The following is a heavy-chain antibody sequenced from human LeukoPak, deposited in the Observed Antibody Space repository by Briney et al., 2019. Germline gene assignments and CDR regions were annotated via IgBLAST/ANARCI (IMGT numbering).Heavy chain of an antibody. CDR3: ARVDYYDSSGYLLPLFDY. J-gene: IGHJ4*02. V-gene: IGHV1-18*01. Sequence: ASAKVSCKASGYTFTSYGISWVRQAPGQGLEWMGWISAYNGNTNYAQKLQGRVTMTTDTSTSTAYMELRSLRSDDTAVYYCARVDYYDSSGYLLPLFDYWGQGTLVTVSS. CDR2: ISAYNGNT. D-gene: IGHD3-22*01. CDR1: GYTFTSYG.